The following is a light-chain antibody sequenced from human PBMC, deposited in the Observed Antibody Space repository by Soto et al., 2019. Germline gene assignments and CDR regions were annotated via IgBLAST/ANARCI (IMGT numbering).Light chain of an antibody. Sequence: QSALTQPASVSGSPGQSITISCTGTSSDVGAYNYVSWYQQQSGKAPKLLIHEVSSRPAGVSDRFSGSKPGNTASLTISGLQAEDEADYYCSAFATSRAYVFGIGTKVTVL. CDR2: EVS. CDR1: SSDVGAYNY. V-gene: IGLV2-14*01. J-gene: IGLJ1*01. CDR3: SAFATSRAYV.